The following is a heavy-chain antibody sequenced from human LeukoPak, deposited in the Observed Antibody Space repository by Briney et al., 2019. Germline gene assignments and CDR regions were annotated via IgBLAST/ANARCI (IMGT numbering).Heavy chain of an antibody. Sequence: KTSQTLSLTCGISGDSVSNNSVAWNWIRQSPSRGLEWLGRTYYRSKWYNDYALSVKSRITINPDTSRNQFSLQLNSVTPEDTAVYYCARSRYDYGDLEEIYYYYYYMDVWGKGTTVTVSS. CDR2: TYYRSKWYN. J-gene: IGHJ6*03. D-gene: IGHD4-17*01. CDR1: GDSVSNNSVA. V-gene: IGHV6-1*01. CDR3: ARSRYDYGDLEEIYYYYYYMDV.